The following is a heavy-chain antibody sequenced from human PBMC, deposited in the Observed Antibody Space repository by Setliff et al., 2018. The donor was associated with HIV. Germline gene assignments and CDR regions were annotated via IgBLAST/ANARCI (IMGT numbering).Heavy chain of an antibody. CDR3: ASLDGSESPYIYYYYMDV. CDR1: GGSISTSRYY. D-gene: IGHD3-10*01. J-gene: IGHJ6*03. CDR2: INYRGNT. Sequence: SETLSLTCTVSGGSISTSRYYWGWIRQPPGKGLEWIGSINYRGNTYYNPSLKSRAAISVDTSRNQISLKLSSVTAADTAVYYCASLDGSESPYIYYYYMDVWGEGTAVTVS. V-gene: IGHV4-39*01.